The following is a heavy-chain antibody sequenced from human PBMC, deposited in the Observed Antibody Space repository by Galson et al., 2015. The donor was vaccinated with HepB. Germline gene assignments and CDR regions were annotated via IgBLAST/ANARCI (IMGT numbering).Heavy chain of an antibody. Sequence: SVKVSCKASGGTFSSYSITWVRQAPGQGLEWMGGIIPIFGTANYAQKFQGRVTITADESTSTAYMELSSFRSEDTAVYYCASGFYGSGSYRYYFDYWGQGTLVTVSS. D-gene: IGHD3-10*01. V-gene: IGHV1-69*13. CDR3: ASGFYGSGSYRYYFDY. CDR1: GGTFSSYS. CDR2: IIPIFGTA. J-gene: IGHJ4*02.